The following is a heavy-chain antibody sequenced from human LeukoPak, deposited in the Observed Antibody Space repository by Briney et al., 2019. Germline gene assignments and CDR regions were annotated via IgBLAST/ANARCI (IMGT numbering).Heavy chain of an antibody. CDR1: GFTVITND. D-gene: IGHD1-14*01. CDR3: ARGVEPLAANTLAY. Sequence: GGSLRLSCAAPGFTVITNDMTWVRQAPGKGLEWVSVLYSDGNTKYADSVQGRFTISRDNSKNTLYLEMSSLSPDDTAVYYCARGVEPLAANTLAYWGQGTLVTVSS. V-gene: IGHV3-53*01. J-gene: IGHJ4*02. CDR2: LYSDGNT.